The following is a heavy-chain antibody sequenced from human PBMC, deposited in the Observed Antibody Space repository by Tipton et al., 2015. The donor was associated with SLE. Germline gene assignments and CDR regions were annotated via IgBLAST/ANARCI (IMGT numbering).Heavy chain of an antibody. CDR1: GGSISTSNYY. D-gene: IGHD3-10*01. Sequence: TLSLTCTVSGGSISTSNYYWGWIRQPPGKGLEWIGTIYYSGSTYYNPSLKSRVTISVDTSKNQFSLKLGSVTAADTAVYYCARRIGEAFEIWGQGTMVSVSS. J-gene: IGHJ3*02. CDR2: IYYSGST. V-gene: IGHV4-39*07. CDR3: ARRIGEAFEI.